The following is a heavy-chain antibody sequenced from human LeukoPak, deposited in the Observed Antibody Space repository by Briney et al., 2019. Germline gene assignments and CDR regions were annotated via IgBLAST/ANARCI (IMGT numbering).Heavy chain of an antibody. J-gene: IGHJ4*02. CDR1: GFTFSDYA. CDR2: ISGSGGST. Sequence: PGGSLRLSCTASGFTFSDYAMSWVRQAPGKGLEWVSGISGSGGSTYYADSVKGRFTISRDKSKNTVYLQMNSLRAEDTAVYYCAKDVTVTTPLYFDSWGQGTLVTVSS. D-gene: IGHD4-17*01. V-gene: IGHV3-23*01. CDR3: AKDVTVTTPLYFDS.